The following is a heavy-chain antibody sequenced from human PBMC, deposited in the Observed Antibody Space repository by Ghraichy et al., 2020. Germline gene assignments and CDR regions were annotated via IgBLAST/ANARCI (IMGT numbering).Heavy chain of an antibody. D-gene: IGHD2-21*02. Sequence: GESLNISCVASGFTFSNYGMHWVRQAPGKGLEWVAVVSHDGTNRYYADSVKGQFTISRDNSRNTLFLQMDTLRSEDTAVYYCAKVSSGDGTGAEHFQHWGQGTLVTVSS. CDR3: AKVSSGDGTGAEHFQH. CDR1: GFTFSNYG. V-gene: IGHV3-30*18. CDR2: VSHDGTNR. J-gene: IGHJ1*01.